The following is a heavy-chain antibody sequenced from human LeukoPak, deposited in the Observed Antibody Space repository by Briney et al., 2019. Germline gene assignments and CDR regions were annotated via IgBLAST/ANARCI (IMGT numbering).Heavy chain of an antibody. CDR2: ITSGGTV. CDR1: GFTFNGHS. V-gene: IGHV3-48*01. CDR3: ARGWGRCSGSHWVYYFDY. J-gene: IGHJ4*02. Sequence: GGSLRLSCAATGFTFNGHSMGWVRQAPGRGLEWVSHITSGGTVYYADSVKGRFTISRDNAKNSVYLQMSGLRAEDTAVYYCARGWGRCSGSHWVYYFDYWGQRTLVTVSS. D-gene: IGHD1-26*01.